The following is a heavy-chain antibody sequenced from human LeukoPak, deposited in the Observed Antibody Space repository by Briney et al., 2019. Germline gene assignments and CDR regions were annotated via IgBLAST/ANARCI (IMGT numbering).Heavy chain of an antibody. CDR2: ISGGGSGT. D-gene: IGHD6-6*01. CDR3: ARDWGSSSFFDY. V-gene: IGHV3-23*01. Sequence: GGSLRLSYAPSGFTFSSYAMSWVRQAPGKGLEWVAVISGGGSGTYYADSVRGRFTISRDNSKNTVYLQMNSLRAEDTAVYYCARDWGSSSFFDYWGQGTLVTVSS. CDR1: GFTFSSYA. J-gene: IGHJ4*02.